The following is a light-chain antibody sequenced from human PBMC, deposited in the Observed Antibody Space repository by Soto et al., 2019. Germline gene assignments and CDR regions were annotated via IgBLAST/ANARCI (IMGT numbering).Light chain of an antibody. CDR2: SDG. V-gene: IGLV1-44*01. CDR3: AAWDVSLNGYV. Sequence: QSVLTQPPSASGTPGQRVTISCSGSSSNVGSYFVNWYLHIPGAAPKPLIYSDGRRPSGVPDRFSGSKSGPSASLAISGLQSDDEADYYCAAWDVSLNGYVFGTGTKVTVL. CDR1: SSNVGSYF. J-gene: IGLJ1*01.